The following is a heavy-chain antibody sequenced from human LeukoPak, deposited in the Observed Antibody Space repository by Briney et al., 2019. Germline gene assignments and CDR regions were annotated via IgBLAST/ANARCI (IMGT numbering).Heavy chain of an antibody. Sequence: GGSLRLSCAASGFTFSDYYMTWIRQAPGKGLEWFSYISNSGSTIYYADSVKGRFTISRDNAKNSLYLQMNSLRAEDTAVYYCARAVRSSTSQYYYYYMDVWGKGTTVTVSS. D-gene: IGHD2-2*01. CDR1: GFTFSDYY. CDR2: ISNSGSTI. CDR3: ARAVRSSTSQYYYYYMDV. J-gene: IGHJ6*03. V-gene: IGHV3-11*01.